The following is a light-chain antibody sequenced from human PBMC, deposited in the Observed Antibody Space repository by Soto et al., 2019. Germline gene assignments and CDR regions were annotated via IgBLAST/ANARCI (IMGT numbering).Light chain of an antibody. CDR3: QQRSNWPPT. Sequence: EIVLTQSPGTLSLSPGERATLSCRASQSVTSSSLAWYQQKSGQAPRLLIYGTSNRATGIPDRFSGSGSGTEFTLTISRLEPEDFAVYYCQQRSNWPPTFGGGTKVEIK. J-gene: IGKJ4*01. CDR1: QSVTSSS. CDR2: GTS. V-gene: IGKV3D-20*02.